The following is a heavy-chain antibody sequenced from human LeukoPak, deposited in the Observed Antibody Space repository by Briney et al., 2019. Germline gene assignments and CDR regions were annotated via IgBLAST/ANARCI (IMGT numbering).Heavy chain of an antibody. Sequence: SVKVSCKASGGTFSSYAISWVRQAPGQGLEWMGGIIPIFGTANYAQKFQGRVTITADESTSAAYMELSSLRSEDTAVYYCARDRYSNYDWFDPWGQGTLVTVSS. J-gene: IGHJ5*02. D-gene: IGHD4-11*01. V-gene: IGHV1-69*13. CDR2: IIPIFGTA. CDR3: ARDRYSNYDWFDP. CDR1: GGTFSSYA.